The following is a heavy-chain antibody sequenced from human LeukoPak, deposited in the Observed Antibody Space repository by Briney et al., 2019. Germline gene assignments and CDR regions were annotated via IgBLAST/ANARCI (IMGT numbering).Heavy chain of an antibody. V-gene: IGHV3-66*01. D-gene: IGHD3-9*01. Sequence: GGSLRLSCAASGFTVSSNYMSWVRQAPGKGLEWVSVIYSGGSTYYADSVKGRFTISRDNSKNTLYLQMNSLRAEDTAVYYCASGSGDWLLYRQDDYWGQGTLVTVSS. CDR1: GFTVSSNY. CDR2: IYSGGST. CDR3: ASGSGDWLLYRQDDY. J-gene: IGHJ4*02.